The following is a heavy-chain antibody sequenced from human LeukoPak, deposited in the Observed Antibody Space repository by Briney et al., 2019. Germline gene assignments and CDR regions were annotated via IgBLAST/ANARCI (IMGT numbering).Heavy chain of an antibody. CDR3: ARGFIVGGTSNPDTAYFDY. V-gene: IGHV1-46*01. CDR2: INPSGGTT. D-gene: IGHD1-26*01. J-gene: IGHJ4*02. Sequence: ASVKVSCKASGYTFTGYYLHWVRQAPEQGLEWLGIINPSGGTTIYAQKFQGRVIMTRDTSTSTVYMELSSLRSEDTAVYYCARGFIVGGTSNPDTAYFDYWGQGTLVTVSS. CDR1: GYTFTGYY.